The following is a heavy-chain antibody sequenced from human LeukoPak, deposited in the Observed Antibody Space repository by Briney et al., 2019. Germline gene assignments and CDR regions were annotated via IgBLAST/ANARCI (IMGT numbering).Heavy chain of an antibody. Sequence: GGSLRLSCAASGFSFSSYGMHWVRQAPGKGLEWVAVIWYDGSKKYYADSVKGRFIISRDNSRNTLYLQMNSLRVEDTTVYYCARVQSVGAIDYWGQGTLVTVSS. V-gene: IGHV3-33*01. CDR1: GFSFSSYG. D-gene: IGHD1-26*01. CDR3: ARVQSVGAIDY. J-gene: IGHJ4*02. CDR2: IWYDGSKK.